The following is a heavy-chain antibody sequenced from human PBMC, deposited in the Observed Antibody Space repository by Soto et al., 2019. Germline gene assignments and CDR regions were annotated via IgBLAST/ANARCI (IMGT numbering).Heavy chain of an antibody. J-gene: IGHJ4*02. CDR2: INPSGGST. CDR3: ARASIGYYSYFDY. V-gene: IGHV1-46*01. Sequence: QVQLVQSGAEVKKPGASVKVSCKASGYTFTSYYMHWVRQAPGQGLEWMGIINPSGGSTSYAQKFEGRVTMTRDTSTSTVYMDLSSLSSEDTAVYYCARASIGYYSYFDYWGQGTLVTVSS. CDR1: GYTFTSYY. D-gene: IGHD3-22*01.